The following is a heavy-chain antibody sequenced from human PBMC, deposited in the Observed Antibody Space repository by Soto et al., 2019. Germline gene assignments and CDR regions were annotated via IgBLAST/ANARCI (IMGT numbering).Heavy chain of an antibody. CDR1: GGSISSYY. Sequence: PSETLSLTCTVSGGSISSYYWSWIRQPPGKGLEWIGYIYYSGSTNYNPSLKSRVTISVDTSKNQFSLKLSSVTAADTAVYYCARHNPDIVATINSWQYFDYWGQGTLVTVSS. D-gene: IGHD5-12*01. V-gene: IGHV4-59*08. CDR2: IYYSGST. J-gene: IGHJ4*02. CDR3: ARHNPDIVATINSWQYFDY.